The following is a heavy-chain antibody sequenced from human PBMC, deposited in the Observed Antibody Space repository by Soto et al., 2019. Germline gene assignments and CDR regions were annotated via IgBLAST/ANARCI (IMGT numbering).Heavy chain of an antibody. CDR3: ARGQGDYLCDY. CDR2: NYYSGST. D-gene: IGHD4-17*01. Sequence: SETLSLTCTVSGGSVSSGSYYWSWIRQPPGKGLEWIGYNYYSGSTNYNPSLKSRVTISVDTSKNQFSLKLSSVTAADTAVYYCARGQGDYLCDYWGQGTLVTVSS. V-gene: IGHV4-61*01. CDR1: GGSVSSGSYY. J-gene: IGHJ4*02.